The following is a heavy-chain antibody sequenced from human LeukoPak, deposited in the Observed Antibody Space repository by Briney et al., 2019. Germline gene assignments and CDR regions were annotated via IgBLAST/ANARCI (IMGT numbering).Heavy chain of an antibody. V-gene: IGHV3-33*08. CDR2: IWYDGSNK. CDR3: ARVGSGSSLVDP. J-gene: IGHJ5*02. Sequence: PGRSLRLSCAASGFTFSSYAMHWVRQAPGKGLEWVAVIWYDGSNKYYADSVKGRFTISRDNSKNTLYLQMNSLRAEDTAVYYCARVGSGSSLVDPWGQGTLVTVSS. D-gene: IGHD1-26*01. CDR1: GFTFSSYA.